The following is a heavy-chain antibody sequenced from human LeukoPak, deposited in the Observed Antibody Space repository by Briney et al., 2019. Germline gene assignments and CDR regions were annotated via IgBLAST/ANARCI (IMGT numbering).Heavy chain of an antibody. CDR1: VFALRTYE. J-gene: IGHJ5*02. V-gene: IGHV3-48*03. CDR3: ARGDPHADL. CDR2: ITISGHTK. Sequence: GGSLRLSCAPSVFALRTYEMNCVPGASGRGLEWIADITISGHTKNYADSVKGRFTISRDNARTSLYLQMNSLRVEDTGVYYCARGDPHADLWGQGTLVTVSS.